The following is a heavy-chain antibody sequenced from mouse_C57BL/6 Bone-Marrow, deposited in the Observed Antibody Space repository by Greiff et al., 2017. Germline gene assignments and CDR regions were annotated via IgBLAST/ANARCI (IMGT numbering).Heavy chain of an antibody. CDR1: GYSFTGYY. V-gene: IGHV1-42*01. D-gene: IGHD2-4*01. Sequence: VQLKESGPELVKPGASVKISCKASGYSFTGYYMNWVKQSPEKSLEWIGGINPSTGGTTYNQKFKAKATLTVDKSSSTAYMQLKSLTSEDSAVYYCARYDYDRDWFAYWGNGIRVTVAA. CDR2: INPSTGGT. CDR3: ARYDYDRDWFAY. J-gene: IGHJ3*01.